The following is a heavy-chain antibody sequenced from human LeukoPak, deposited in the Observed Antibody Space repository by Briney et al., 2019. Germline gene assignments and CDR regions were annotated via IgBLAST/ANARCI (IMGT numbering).Heavy chain of an antibody. V-gene: IGHV1-69*04. CDR2: IIPILNIT. J-gene: IGHJ4*02. Sequence: SVKVSCKASRGTFSKYAISWVRQAPGQGLEWMGRIIPILNITHYAQKFQGRVTIAADKSTSTAYMELSSLRSEDTAVYYCARDDDRAREIDYWGQGTLVTVS. CDR3: ARDDDRAREIDY. CDR1: RGTFSKYA. D-gene: IGHD3-22*01.